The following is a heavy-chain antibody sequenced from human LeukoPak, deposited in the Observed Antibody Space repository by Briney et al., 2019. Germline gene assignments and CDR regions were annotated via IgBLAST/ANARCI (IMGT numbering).Heavy chain of an antibody. CDR1: GFIFGDYS. D-gene: IGHD3-10*01. V-gene: IGHV3-48*02. J-gene: IGHJ4*02. Sequence: GGSLRLSCAASGFIFGDYSMNWVRQAPGKGLEWISYISGGSSDLHYADSVKGRFTISRDNAKNSLYLQMNSLRDEDTAVYYCVRDPVRRFDNWGQGALVTVSS. CDR2: ISGGSSDL. CDR3: VRDPVRRFDN.